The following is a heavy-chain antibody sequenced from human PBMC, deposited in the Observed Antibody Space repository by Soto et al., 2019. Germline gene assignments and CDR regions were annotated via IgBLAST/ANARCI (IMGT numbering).Heavy chain of an antibody. J-gene: IGHJ4*02. D-gene: IGHD3-10*01. CDR1: GGSFSGYY. CDR2: INHSGST. V-gene: IGHV4-34*01. CDR3: ARMEGSGSYLNFGY. Sequence: QVQLQQWGAGLLKPSETLSLTCAVYGGSFSGYYWSWIRQPPGKGLEWIGEINHSGSTNYNPSLKSRVTISVDTSKNQFSLKLSSVTAADTAVYYCARMEGSGSYLNFGYWGQGTLVTVSS.